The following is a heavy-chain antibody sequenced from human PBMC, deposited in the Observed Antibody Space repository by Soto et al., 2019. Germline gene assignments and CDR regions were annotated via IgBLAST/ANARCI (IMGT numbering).Heavy chain of an antibody. CDR2: IYHSGST. D-gene: IGHD5-12*01. J-gene: IGHJ5*02. Sequence: PSETLSLTCAVSCGSISSGGYSWSWIRQPPGKGLEWIGYIYHSGSTYYNPSLKSRVTISVDRSKNQFSLKLSSVTAADTAVYYCARGGSGYGLNWFDPWGQGTLVTVSS. CDR1: CGSISSGGYS. V-gene: IGHV4-30-2*01. CDR3: ARGGSGYGLNWFDP.